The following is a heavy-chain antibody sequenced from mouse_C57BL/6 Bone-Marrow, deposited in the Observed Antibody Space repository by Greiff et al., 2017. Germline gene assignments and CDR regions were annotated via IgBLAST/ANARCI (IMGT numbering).Heavy chain of an antibody. CDR2: INPSNGGT. CDR3: AKTTPGSSLRFAY. CDR1: GYTFTSYW. V-gene: IGHV1-53*01. Sequence: VQLQQPGPELVKPGASVKLSCKASGYTFTSYWMHWVKQRPGQGLEWIGNINPSNGGTNYNEKFKSKATLTVDKSSSTAYMQLSSLTSEDSAVYYCAKTTPGSSLRFAYWGQGTLVTVSA. J-gene: IGHJ3*01. D-gene: IGHD1-1*01.